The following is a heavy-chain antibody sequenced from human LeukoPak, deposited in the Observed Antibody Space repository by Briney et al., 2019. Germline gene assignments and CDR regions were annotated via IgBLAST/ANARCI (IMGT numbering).Heavy chain of an antibody. CDR1: GFTFSSYG. Sequence: GRSLRLSCAASGFTFSSYGMHWVRQAPGKGLEWVAFIRYDGSNKYYADSVKGRFTISRDNSKNTLYLQMNSLRAEDTAVYYCAKDAHHYYDSSGYSFDYWGQGTLVTVSS. D-gene: IGHD3-22*01. V-gene: IGHV3-30*02. CDR3: AKDAHHYYDSSGYSFDY. J-gene: IGHJ4*02. CDR2: IRYDGSNK.